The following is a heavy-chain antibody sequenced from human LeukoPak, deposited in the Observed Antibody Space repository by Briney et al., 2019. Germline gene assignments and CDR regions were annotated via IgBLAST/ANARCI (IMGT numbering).Heavy chain of an antibody. D-gene: IGHD2-2*01. V-gene: IGHV4-34*01. CDR3: ARGYCSSTSCSYYGMDV. CDR1: GGSFSGYY. J-gene: IGHJ6*02. Sequence: PSETLFLTCAVYGGSFSGYYWSWIRQPPGKGLEWIGEINHSGSTNYNPSLKSRVTISVDTSKNQISLKLSSVTAADTAVYYCARGYCSSTSCSYYGMDVWGQGTTVTVSS. CDR2: INHSGST.